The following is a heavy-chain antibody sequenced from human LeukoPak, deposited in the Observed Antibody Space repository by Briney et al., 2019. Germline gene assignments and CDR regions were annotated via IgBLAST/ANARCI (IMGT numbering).Heavy chain of an antibody. D-gene: IGHD4-17*01. CDR1: GYTFTGHY. Sequence: GASVKVSCKASGYTFTGHYIHWVRQAPGQGLEWMGWINPNSGGTNYAQNFQGRVTMTRDTSISTAYMELSRLTSDDTAVYYCARAPHFYGEDWFDPWGQGTLVTVSS. CDR2: INPNSGGT. CDR3: ARAPHFYGEDWFDP. J-gene: IGHJ5*02. V-gene: IGHV1-2*02.